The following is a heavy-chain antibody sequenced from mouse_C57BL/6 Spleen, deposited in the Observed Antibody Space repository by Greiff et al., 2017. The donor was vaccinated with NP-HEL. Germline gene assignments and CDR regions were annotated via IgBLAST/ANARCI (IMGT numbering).Heavy chain of an antibody. D-gene: IGHD3-2*02. J-gene: IGHJ4*01. Sequence: QVQLKESGPELVKPGASVKISSKASGYAFSSSWMNWVKQRPGKGLEWIGRIYPGDGDTNYNGKFKGKATLTADKSSSTAYMQLSSLASEDSAVYFCARLDSSDYEAMDYWGQGTSVTVSS. V-gene: IGHV1-82*01. CDR1: GYAFSSSW. CDR2: IYPGDGDT. CDR3: ARLDSSDYEAMDY.